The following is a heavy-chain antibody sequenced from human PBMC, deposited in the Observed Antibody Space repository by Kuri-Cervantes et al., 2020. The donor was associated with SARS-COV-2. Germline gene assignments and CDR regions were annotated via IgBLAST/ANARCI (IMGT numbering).Heavy chain of an antibody. D-gene: IGHD6-6*01. V-gene: IGHV4-39*01. CDR3: ATPGSARRGDY. CDR1: GGSISSSSYY. J-gene: IGHJ4*02. CDR2: IYYSRST. Sequence: SETLSLTCTVSGGSISSSSYYWGWIRQPPGKGLEWVGSIYYSRSTYYNPSLKSRVTISVDTSKNQFSLKLSSVTAADTAVYYCATPGSARRGDYWGQGTLVTVSS.